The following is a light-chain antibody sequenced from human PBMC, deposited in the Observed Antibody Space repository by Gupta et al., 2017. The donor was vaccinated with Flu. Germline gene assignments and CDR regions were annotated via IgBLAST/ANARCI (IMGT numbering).Light chain of an antibody. V-gene: IGKV1-39*01. Sequence: DIQMTQSPSSLSASVGDRVTISCRASQRISTYLNWYQQKPGKAPKPLIYAASSLQSGVPARFSGSGSGTDFTLTISKLQPEDFATFYCQQSYRAPRTFGQGTKVEIK. J-gene: IGKJ1*01. CDR2: AAS. CDR1: QRISTY. CDR3: QQSYRAPRT.